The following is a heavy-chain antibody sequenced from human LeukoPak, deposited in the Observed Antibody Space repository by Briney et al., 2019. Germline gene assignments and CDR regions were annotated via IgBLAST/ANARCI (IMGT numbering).Heavy chain of an antibody. CDR2: INHSGST. CDR3: ARAASVRGWYVAY. V-gene: IGHV4-34*01. CDR1: GGSFSGYY. J-gene: IGHJ4*02. D-gene: IGHD6-19*01. Sequence: SETLSLTCAVYGGSFSGYYWSWIRQPPAKGLEWSGEINHSGSTNYNPSLKSRVTISVDTSKNQFSLKLSSVTAADTAVYYCARAASVRGWYVAYWGQGTLVTVSS.